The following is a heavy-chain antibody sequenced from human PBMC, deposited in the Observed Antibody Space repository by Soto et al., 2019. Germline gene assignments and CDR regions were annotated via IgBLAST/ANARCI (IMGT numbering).Heavy chain of an antibody. V-gene: IGHV4-30-4*02. CDR1: GGSIRNDDYY. D-gene: IGHD4-17*01. Sequence: SDTLSLTCTVSGGSIRNDDYYWSWIRQPPGKGLEWIGHIYYNGNTYYNPSLKSRLTMSLDTSQNQFSLHLTSVIAADSASYFCARATTVTSSFFYYGLDVWGQGTTVT. CDR2: IYYNGNT. J-gene: IGHJ6*02. CDR3: ARATTVTSSFFYYGLDV.